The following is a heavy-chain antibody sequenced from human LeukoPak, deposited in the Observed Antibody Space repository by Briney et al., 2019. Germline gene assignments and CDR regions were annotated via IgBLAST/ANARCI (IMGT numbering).Heavy chain of an antibody. V-gene: IGHV4-34*01. CDR2: INHSGST. D-gene: IGHD1-7*01. J-gene: IGHJ4*02. CDR3: ARGNYLPNFDY. CDR1: GGSFSGYY. Sequence: SETLSLTCAVYGGSFSGYYWSWIRQPPGKGLEWIGEINHSGSTNYNPSLKSRVTISVDTSKNQFSLKLSSVTAADTAVYYCARGNYLPNFDYWGQGTLVTVSS.